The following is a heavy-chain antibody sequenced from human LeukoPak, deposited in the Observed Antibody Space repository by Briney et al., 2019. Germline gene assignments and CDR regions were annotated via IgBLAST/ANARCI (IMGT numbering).Heavy chain of an antibody. CDR2: IKQDGSEK. V-gene: IGHV3-7*01. J-gene: IGHJ5*02. CDR1: RFTFSSYW. Sequence: PGGSLRLSCAAPRFTFSSYWMSWVRQAPGKGLEWVANIKQDGSEKYYVDSVKGRFTISRDNAKNSLYLQMNSLRAEDTSVYYCARVPDIVVVPAVRSWFDPWGQGTLVTVSS. D-gene: IGHD2-2*01. CDR3: ARVPDIVVVPAVRSWFDP.